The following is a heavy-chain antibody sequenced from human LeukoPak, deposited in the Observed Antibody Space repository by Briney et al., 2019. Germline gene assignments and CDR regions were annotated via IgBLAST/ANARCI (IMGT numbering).Heavy chain of an antibody. CDR2: IRSKTYGGTT. V-gene: IGHV3-49*04. J-gene: IGHJ6*02. D-gene: IGHD5-18*01. Sequence: GRSLRLSCTASGFTFGDHAMSWVRQAPGKGLEWVGFIRSKTYGGTTEYAASVKGRFIISRDDSTSIAYLQMNSLKTEDTAVYYCTRGPIQLWLYHGMDVWGQGTMVTVSS. CDR3: TRGPIQLWLYHGMDV. CDR1: GFTFGDHA.